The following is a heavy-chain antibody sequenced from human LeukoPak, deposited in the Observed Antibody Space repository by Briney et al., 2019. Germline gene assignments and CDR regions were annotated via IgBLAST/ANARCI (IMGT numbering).Heavy chain of an antibody. J-gene: IGHJ5*02. CDR2: ISGSGGGT. Sequence: GGSLRLSCAASGFTFSSSAMSWVRQAPGKGLEWVSAISGSGGGTYYADTVKGRFTISRDNSKNTLYLQMNSLRAEDTAGYYCAKDGDSXGWXFPPWGXGXLXXVS. CDR1: GFTFSSSA. D-gene: IGHD6-19*01. CDR3: AKDGDSXGWXFPP. V-gene: IGHV3-23*01.